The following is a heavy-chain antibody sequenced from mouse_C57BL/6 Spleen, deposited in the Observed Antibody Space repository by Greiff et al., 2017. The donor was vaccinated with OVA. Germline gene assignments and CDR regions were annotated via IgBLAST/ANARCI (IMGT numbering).Heavy chain of an antibody. CDR3: ARRDFDY. J-gene: IGHJ2*01. V-gene: IGHV1-42*01. CDR2: INPSTGGT. CDR1: GYSFTGYY. Sequence: VQLQHSGPELVKPGASVKISCKASGYSFTGYYMNWVKQSPEKSLEWIGEINPSTGGTTYNQKFKAKATLTVDKSSSTAYMQLKSLTSEDSAVYYCARRDFDYWGQGTTLTVSS.